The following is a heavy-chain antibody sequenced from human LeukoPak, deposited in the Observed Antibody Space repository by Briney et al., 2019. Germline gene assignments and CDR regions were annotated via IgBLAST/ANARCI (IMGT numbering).Heavy chain of an antibody. CDR1: GFIFSSYA. D-gene: IGHD3-3*01. Sequence: GGSLRLSCAASGFIFSSYAISWVRQAPGKGLEWVSGIRTSGETFYADSVKGRFTISRDISKSTVYLQMSGLRAEDSAIYYCATLSYDVWTGINWFDPWGQGTLVTVSS. J-gene: IGHJ5*02. CDR2: IRTSGET. CDR3: ATLSYDVWTGINWFDP. V-gene: IGHV3-23*01.